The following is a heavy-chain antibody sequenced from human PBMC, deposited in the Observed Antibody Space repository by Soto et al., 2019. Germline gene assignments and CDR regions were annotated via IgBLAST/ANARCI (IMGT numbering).Heavy chain of an antibody. Sequence: SETLSLTCTVSGGSISSSNWWSWVRQPPGKGLEWIGEIYHSGSTNYNPSLKSRVTISVDKSKNQFSLKLSSVTAADTAVYYCARSWALGYCSSTSCYTPYYYGMDVWGQGTTVTVSS. D-gene: IGHD2-2*02. V-gene: IGHV4-4*02. CDR2: IYHSGST. CDR1: GGSISSSNW. CDR3: ARSWALGYCSSTSCYTPYYYGMDV. J-gene: IGHJ6*02.